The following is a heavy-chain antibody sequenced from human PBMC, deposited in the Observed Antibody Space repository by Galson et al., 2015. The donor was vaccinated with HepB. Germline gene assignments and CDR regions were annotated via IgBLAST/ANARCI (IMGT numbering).Heavy chain of an antibody. J-gene: IGHJ2*01. CDR1: GFTLDDYA. Sequence: SLRLSCAATGFTLDDYAIHWVRQVPGKGLEWVSGISWNSGSMGYADSVKGRFTISRDDAKNSLYLQMNSLRAEDTALYYCAKDVGSGWYEKWYFDLWGRGTLVTVSS. V-gene: IGHV3-9*01. CDR2: ISWNSGSM. CDR3: AKDVGSGWYEKWYFDL. D-gene: IGHD6-19*01.